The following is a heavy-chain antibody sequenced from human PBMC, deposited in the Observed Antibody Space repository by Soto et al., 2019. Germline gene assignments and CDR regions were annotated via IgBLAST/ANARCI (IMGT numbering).Heavy chain of an antibody. Sequence: QVQLQESGPGLMKPSGTLSLTCAVSGGSISTNWWSWVRQPPGKGLEWIGEIYHSGRTNYNPSLENRVNVSVDNSQNHLSLILNSVTAADTAVYYCARHIAVSGTRGFDFWGQGTLVTVSS. D-gene: IGHD6-19*01. CDR2: IYHSGRT. CDR3: ARHIAVSGTRGFDF. V-gene: IGHV4-4*02. J-gene: IGHJ4*02. CDR1: GGSISTNW.